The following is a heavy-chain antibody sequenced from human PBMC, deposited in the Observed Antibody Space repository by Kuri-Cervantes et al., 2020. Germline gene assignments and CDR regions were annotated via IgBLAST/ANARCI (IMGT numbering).Heavy chain of an antibody. CDR3: ARGVVYGTGISEDFDY. J-gene: IGHJ4*02. Sequence: ASVKVSCKASGYTFTSYDINWVRQATGQGLEWMGWINTNSGNPTYAQGFKGLFVFSMDTSVSTAYMQISSLKAEDTAVYYCARGVVYGTGISEDFDYWGQGTLVTVSS. CDR1: GYTFTSYD. CDR2: INTNSGNP. V-gene: IGHV7-4-1*02. D-gene: IGHD3-10*01.